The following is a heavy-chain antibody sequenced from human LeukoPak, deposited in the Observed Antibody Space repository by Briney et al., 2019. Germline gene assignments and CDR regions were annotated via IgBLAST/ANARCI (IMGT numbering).Heavy chain of an antibody. V-gene: IGHV4-59*08. CDR2: IYYSGST. D-gene: IGHD3-3*01. J-gene: IGHJ3*02. CDR3: ARHLHLWSGPIIFAFDI. CDR1: GGSISSYY. Sequence: SETLSLTCTVCGGSISSYYWSWIRQPRGKGLEWIGYIYYSGSTNYNPSLKSRVTISVDTSKNQFSLKRSSVTAADTAVYYCARHLHLWSGPIIFAFDIWGQGTMVTVSS.